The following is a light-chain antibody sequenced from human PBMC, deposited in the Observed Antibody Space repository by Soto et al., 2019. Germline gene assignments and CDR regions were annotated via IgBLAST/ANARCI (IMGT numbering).Light chain of an antibody. CDR1: QSISSY. J-gene: IGKJ3*01. CDR3: QQGKGPLFFP. V-gene: IGKV1-39*01. CDR2: AAS. Sequence: DIQMTQSPSSLSASVGDRVTITCRASQSISSYLNWYQQKPGKAPKLLIYAASSLQSGVPSRFSGSGSGTDFTLTTSILQPEVFEPYSGQQGKGPLFFPSGLGPKVDFK.